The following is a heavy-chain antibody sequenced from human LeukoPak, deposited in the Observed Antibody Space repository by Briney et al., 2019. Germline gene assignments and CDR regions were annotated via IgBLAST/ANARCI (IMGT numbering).Heavy chain of an antibody. D-gene: IGHD4-17*01. CDR2: IYYRGST. CDR3: ATHYGDTLHDAFDI. V-gene: IGHV4-39*01. Sequence: SETLSLTCTLPGGSISSSSYYWGWIRQPPGKGLEWIVSIYYRGSTYYNPSLKSRVTISVDSSNNQYSLKLSSLTAADTAVYYCATHYGDTLHDAFDIWGQGTMVTVSS. J-gene: IGHJ3*02. CDR1: GGSISSSSYY.